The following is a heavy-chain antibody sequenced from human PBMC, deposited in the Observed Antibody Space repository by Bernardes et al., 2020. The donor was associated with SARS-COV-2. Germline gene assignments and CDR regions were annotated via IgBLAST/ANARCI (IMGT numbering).Heavy chain of an antibody. J-gene: IGHJ4*02. CDR1: GFTFSSYE. D-gene: IGHD2-2*01. Sequence: GGSLRLSCAASGFTFSSYEMHWVRQAPGKGLEWVSYISGSGRTIHYADSVKGRFTISRDNAKNSLYLRMNSLRAEDTAIYYCARSPQDIVVLPSAFDYWGQGTLVTVSS. CDR2: ISGSGRTI. CDR3: ARSPQDIVVLPSAFDY. V-gene: IGHV3-48*03.